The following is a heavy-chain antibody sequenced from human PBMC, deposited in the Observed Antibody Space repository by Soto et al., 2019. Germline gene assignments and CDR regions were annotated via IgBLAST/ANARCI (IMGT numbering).Heavy chain of an antibody. D-gene: IGHD2-2*02. CDR3: ARVERCSSTSCYTDYYNYYGMDV. CDR2: IIPIFGTA. CDR1: GGTFSSYA. Sequence: SVKVSCKASGGTFSSYAISWVRQAPGQGLEWMGGIIPIFGTANYAQKFQGRVTITADESTSTAYMELSSLRSEDTAVYYCARVERCSSTSCYTDYYNYYGMDVWGQGTTVTVSS. J-gene: IGHJ6*02. V-gene: IGHV1-69*13.